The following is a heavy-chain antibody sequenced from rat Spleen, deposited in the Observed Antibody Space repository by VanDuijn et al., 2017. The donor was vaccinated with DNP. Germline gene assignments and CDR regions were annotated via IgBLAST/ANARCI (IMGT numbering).Heavy chain of an antibody. CDR1: GFSLTTYG. J-gene: IGHJ1*01. D-gene: IGHD1-8*01. V-gene: IGHV2S12*01. CDR2: ISSGGST. Sequence: QVQLKESGPGLVQPSQTLSLTCTVSGFSLTTYGVTWVRQPPGKGLEWIAAISSGGSTYYNSALKSRLSISRDTSKSQVFLKMNSLQTEDTAIYFCTRDRDYYSSYPDWYFDFWGPGTMVTVSS. CDR3: TRDRDYYSSYPDWYFDF.